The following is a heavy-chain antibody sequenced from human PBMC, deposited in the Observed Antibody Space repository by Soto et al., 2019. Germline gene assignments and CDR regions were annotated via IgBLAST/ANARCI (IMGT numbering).Heavy chain of an antibody. CDR3: ARHAVPLEGYYYYMDV. CDR2: IYYSGST. CDR1: GGSIRSSNAY. V-gene: IGHV4-39*01. Sequence: SETLSLTCTVSGGSIRSSNAYWGWIRQPPGKGLEWIGTIYYSGSTNYNPSLRSRVTISVDTSKNHFSLKLSSVTAADTALYYCARHAVPLEGYYYYMDVWGKGTTVTVSS. J-gene: IGHJ6*03. D-gene: IGHD6-6*01.